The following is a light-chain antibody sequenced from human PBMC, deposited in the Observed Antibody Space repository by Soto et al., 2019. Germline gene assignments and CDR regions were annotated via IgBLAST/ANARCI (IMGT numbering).Light chain of an antibody. CDR1: QSVSSN. CDR3: QQYNNWPT. Sequence: EIVMTQSPATLSVSPGERATLSCRASQSVSSNLAWYQQKPGQAPRLLIYGASTRATGIPARFSGSGSGTEFTLPISNLQSEDFAVYYFQQYNNWPTFGPGTKVDIK. CDR2: GAS. V-gene: IGKV3-15*01. J-gene: IGKJ3*01.